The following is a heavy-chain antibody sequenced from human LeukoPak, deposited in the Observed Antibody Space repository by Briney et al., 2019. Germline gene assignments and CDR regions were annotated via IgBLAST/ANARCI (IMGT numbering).Heavy chain of an antibody. Sequence: PGGSLRLSCIASGFTFDDYAMHWVRQAPGKGLEWVSGISWNSGSIGYADSVKGRFTISRDNAKNSLHLQMNSLRAEDTAVYYCAKSRQLFGYSYGYDFDYWGQGTLVTVSS. CDR1: GFTFDDYA. CDR3: AKSRQLFGYSYGYDFDY. CDR2: ISWNSGSI. D-gene: IGHD5-18*01. V-gene: IGHV3-9*01. J-gene: IGHJ4*02.